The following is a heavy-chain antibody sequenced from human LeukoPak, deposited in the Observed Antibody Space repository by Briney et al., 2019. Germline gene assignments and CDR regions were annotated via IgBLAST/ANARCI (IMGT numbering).Heavy chain of an antibody. CDR3: ASRAGQEGAGEWFDS. J-gene: IGHJ5*01. CDR1: GLTFSKYF. CDR2: INDDGTNT. Sequence: PGGSLRLSCVVSGLTFSKYFMHWVRQAPGKGLEWVSRINDDGTNTYYADSVKGRFTISRDNAKNTLYLQMNSLRADDTAVYYCASRAGQEGAGEWFDSWGQGTLVTVSS. D-gene: IGHD3-16*01. V-gene: IGHV3-74*01.